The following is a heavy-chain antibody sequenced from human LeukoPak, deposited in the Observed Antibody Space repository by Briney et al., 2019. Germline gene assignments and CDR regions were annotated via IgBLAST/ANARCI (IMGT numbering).Heavy chain of an antibody. J-gene: IGHJ4*02. CDR1: GFTFSSYA. D-gene: IGHD5-18*01. CDR2: ISYDGSNK. V-gene: IGHV3-30*04. Sequence: GGSLRLSCAASGFTFSSYAMHWVRQAPGKGLEWVAVISYDGSNKYYADSVKGRFTISRDNSKNTLYLQMNSLRAEDTAVYYCARGYWIQLWRTFDYWGQGTLVTVSS. CDR3: ARGYWIQLWRTFDY.